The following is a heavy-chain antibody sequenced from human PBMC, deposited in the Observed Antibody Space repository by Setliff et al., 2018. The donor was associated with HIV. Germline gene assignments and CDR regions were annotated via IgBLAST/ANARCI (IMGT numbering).Heavy chain of an antibody. CDR3: ARDSINYYDSSGYYSATGY. CDR1: GYTFTSYG. CDR2: TSAYNGNT. V-gene: IGHV1-18*01. J-gene: IGHJ4*02. Sequence: GASVKVSCKASGYTFTSYGISWVRQAPGQGLEWMGWTSAYNGNTNYAQKLQGRVTMTTDTSTSTAYMELRSLRSDGTAVYYCARDSINYYDSSGYYSATGYWGQGTLVTVSS. D-gene: IGHD3-22*01.